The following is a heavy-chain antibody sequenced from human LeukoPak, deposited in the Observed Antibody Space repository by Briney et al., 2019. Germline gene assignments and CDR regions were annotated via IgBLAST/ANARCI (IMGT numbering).Heavy chain of an antibody. CDR2: ISWNSGSI. CDR3: ATGYPGGY. D-gene: IGHD3-9*01. V-gene: IGHV3-9*01. CDR1: GFSFDDYA. J-gene: IGHJ4*02. Sequence: GRSLRLSCAASGFSFDDYAMHWVRQAPGKGLEWVSGISWNSGSIGYSDSVKGRFTISRDNAKNSLYLQMNSLRAEDTALYYCATGYPGGYWGRGTLVTVSS.